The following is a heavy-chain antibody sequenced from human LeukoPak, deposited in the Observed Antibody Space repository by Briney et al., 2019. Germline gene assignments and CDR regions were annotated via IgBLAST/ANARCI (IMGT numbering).Heavy chain of an antibody. CDR3: AKELRFLEWLTDY. CDR1: GFTFSDYY. D-gene: IGHD3-3*01. Sequence: GGSLRLSCAASGFTFSDYYMSWIRQAPGKGLEWVSYISSSGSTIYYADSVKGRFTISRDNAKNSLYLQMNSLRAEDTAVYYCAKELRFLEWLTDYWGQGTLVTVSS. CDR2: ISSSGSTI. J-gene: IGHJ4*02. V-gene: IGHV3-11*04.